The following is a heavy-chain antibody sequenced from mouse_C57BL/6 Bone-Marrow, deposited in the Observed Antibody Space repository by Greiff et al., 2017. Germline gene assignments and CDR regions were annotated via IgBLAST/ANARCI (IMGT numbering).Heavy chain of an antibody. CDR1: GFTFSSYG. CDR3: ARKWFENFTF. D-gene: IGHD1-3*01. Sequence: EVQLVESGGDLVKPGGSLKLSCAASGFTFSSYGMSWVRQTPDKRLEWVATISSGGSYTSYPDSVKGRFTISRDNAKNTLYLQMSSLKSEDTAVYYCARKWFENFTFWGQGTTLTVSS. CDR2: ISSGGSYT. J-gene: IGHJ2*01. V-gene: IGHV5-6*01.